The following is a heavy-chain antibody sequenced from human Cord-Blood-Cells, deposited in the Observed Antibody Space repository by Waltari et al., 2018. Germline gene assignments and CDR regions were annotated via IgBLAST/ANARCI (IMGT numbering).Heavy chain of an antibody. J-gene: IGHJ6*02. Sequence: QVQLQESGPGLVKPSETLSLTCTVSGGSISSHYWSWIRQPPGKGLEWIGYIYYSGSTTCNPSRKSRVTISVDTSKSQFSRKLSSVTAADTAVYYCARGGCSSTSCFYYYYGMDVWGQGTTVTVSS. CDR1: GGSISSHY. CDR2: IYYSGST. D-gene: IGHD2-2*01. CDR3: ARGGCSSTSCFYYYYGMDV. V-gene: IGHV4-59*11.